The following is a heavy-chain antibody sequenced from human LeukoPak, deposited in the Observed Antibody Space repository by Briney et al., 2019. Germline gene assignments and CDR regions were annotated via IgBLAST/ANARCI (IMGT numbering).Heavy chain of an antibody. D-gene: IGHD3-10*01. CDR3: AKDHALTYYYGSGTYRRDHYFDF. CDR1: GFTFSSYG. CDR2: IRFDGSNK. J-gene: IGHJ4*02. Sequence: SGGSLRLSCAASGFTFSSYGMHWVRQAPGKGLEWVAFIRFDGSNKYYADSVKGRFTISRDNSKNTLYLQMNSLRVEDTAVYYCAKDHALTYYYGSGTYRRDHYFDFWGQGTLVTVSS. V-gene: IGHV3-30*02.